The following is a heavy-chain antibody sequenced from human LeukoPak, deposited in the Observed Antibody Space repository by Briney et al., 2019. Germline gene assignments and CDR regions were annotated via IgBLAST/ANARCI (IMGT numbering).Heavy chain of an antibody. D-gene: IGHD5-18*01. Sequence: GGSLRLSXAASGFTFSGYWMHWVRQAPGKGLVWVSRINSDGSSTTYADSVKGRFTLSRDNAKNTLYLQMNSLRAEDTAVYYCARDRAYSYGEFDYWGPGTLVSVSS. CDR2: INSDGSST. CDR1: GFTFSGYW. V-gene: IGHV3-74*01. J-gene: IGHJ4*02. CDR3: ARDRAYSYGEFDY.